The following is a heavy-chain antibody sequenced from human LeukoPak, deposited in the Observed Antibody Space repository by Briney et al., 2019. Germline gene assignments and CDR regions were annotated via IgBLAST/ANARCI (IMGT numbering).Heavy chain of an antibody. CDR2: ISSTGST. D-gene: IGHD1-26*01. CDR1: GGSFSSSSYY. Sequence: PSETLSLTCTVSGGSFSSSSYYWGWIRQPPGKGLEWIGIISSTGSTYYNPSLKSRVTISMDTSKNQFSLKLSSVTAADTAVYYCARDPIVVHAFDIWGQGTMVTVSS. J-gene: IGHJ3*02. V-gene: IGHV4-39*07. CDR3: ARDPIVVHAFDI.